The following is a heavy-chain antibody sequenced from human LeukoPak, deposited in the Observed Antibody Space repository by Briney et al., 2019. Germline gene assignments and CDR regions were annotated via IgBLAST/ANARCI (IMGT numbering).Heavy chain of an antibody. CDR2: INPNSGGT. J-gene: IGHJ4*02. V-gene: IGHV1-2*02. CDR3: AKDRGRYYDSSGHYWEYYFDS. CDR1: GYTFTGYY. Sequence: GASVKVSCKASGYTFTGYYMHWVRQAPGQGLEWMGWINPNSGGTNYVQKFQGRVTMTRDTSISTAYMELSRLRSDDTAVYYCAKDRGRYYDSSGHYWEYYFDSWGQGILVTVST. D-gene: IGHD3-22*01.